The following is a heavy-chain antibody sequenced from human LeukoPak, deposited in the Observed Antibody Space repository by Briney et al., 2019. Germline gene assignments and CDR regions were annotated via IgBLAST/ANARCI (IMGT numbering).Heavy chain of an antibody. J-gene: IGHJ4*02. V-gene: IGHV3-21*01. CDR2: ISSSSSYI. D-gene: IGHD2-15*01. CDR1: GFTFSSYS. CDR3: ARDYGSPKPFDY. Sequence: GGSLRLSCAASGFTFSSYSMNWVRQAPGKGLEWVSSISSSSSYIYYADSVEGRFTISRDNAKNSLYLQMNSLRAEDTAVYYCARDYGSPKPFDYWGQGTLVTVSS.